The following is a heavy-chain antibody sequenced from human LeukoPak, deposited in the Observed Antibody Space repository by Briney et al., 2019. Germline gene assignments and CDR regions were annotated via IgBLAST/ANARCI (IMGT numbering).Heavy chain of an antibody. V-gene: IGHV3-7*01. CDR3: MTNCGGDC. CDR2: IKGDGNQK. D-gene: IGHD2-8*01. Sequence: GGSLRLSCAASGFTFSNSWMNWVRQAPGKGLEWLANIKGDGNQKNYMDSVKGRFVISRDNAKNLLYLQMNSLKAEDTAVYYCMTNCGGDCWGQEPWSPSPQ. CDR1: GFTFSNSW. J-gene: IGHJ4*01.